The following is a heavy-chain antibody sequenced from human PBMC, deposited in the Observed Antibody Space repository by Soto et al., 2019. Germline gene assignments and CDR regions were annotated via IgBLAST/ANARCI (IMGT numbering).Heavy chain of an antibody. CDR2: MNPNSGNT. V-gene: IGHV1-8*01. CDR1: GYTFTSYD. Sequence: QVQLVQSGAEVKKPGASVKVSCKASGYTFTSYDINWVRQATGQGLEYLGWMNPNSGNTAYVQKFQGRVTMTWDTSISTAYMELRSLLSEDTAVYFCARGIKYGAYSRWFDPWGQGTLVTVSS. D-gene: IGHD4-17*01. J-gene: IGHJ5*02. CDR3: ARGIKYGAYSRWFDP.